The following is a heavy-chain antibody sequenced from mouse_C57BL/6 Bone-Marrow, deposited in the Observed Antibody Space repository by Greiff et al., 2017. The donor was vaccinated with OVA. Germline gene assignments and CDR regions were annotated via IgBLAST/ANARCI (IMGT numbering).Heavy chain of an antibody. Sequence: EVKLVESGGGLVQPGGSMKLSCAASGFTFSDAWMDWVRQSPEKGLEWVAEIRNKANNHATYYAESVKGRFTISRDDSKSSVYLQMNSLRAEDTGIYYCTRGLLRYRYFDVWGTGTTVTVSS. D-gene: IGHD1-1*01. CDR3: TRGLLRYRYFDV. V-gene: IGHV6-6*01. CDR2: IRNKANNHAT. J-gene: IGHJ1*03. CDR1: GFTFSDAW.